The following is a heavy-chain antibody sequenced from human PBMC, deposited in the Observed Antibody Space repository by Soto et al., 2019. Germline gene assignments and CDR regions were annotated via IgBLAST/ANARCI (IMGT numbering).Heavy chain of an antibody. CDR2: IYPVYSDT. Sequence: PGESLKISCKGSGYSFTSYWIFWVRQMPVKGLEFMGIIYPVYSDTRYSPSFQGQVTISSYKSISSAYLRLSSLKASDTAMYYCAXFPYCSSTRCYPGGIDYWGQGTMVTVSS. D-gene: IGHD2-2*01. J-gene: IGHJ4*02. CDR1: GYSFTSYW. CDR3: AXFPYCSSTRCYPGGIDY. V-gene: IGHV5-51*01.